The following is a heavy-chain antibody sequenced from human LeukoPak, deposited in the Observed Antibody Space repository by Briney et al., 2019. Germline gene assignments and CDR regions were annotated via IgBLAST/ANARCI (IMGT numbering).Heavy chain of an antibody. J-gene: IGHJ4*02. CDR3: ARGRGFASSSYYFDY. V-gene: IGHV4-61*02. CDR1: GDSINSGDYY. D-gene: IGHD6-6*01. CDR2: IYTSGSA. Sequence: SQTLSLTCSVSGDSINSGDYYWNWIRQPAGKGLEWIGRIYTSGSANYNPSLKGRVTISVDASRNQFSLQLSSVTAADTAVYYCARGRGFASSSYYFDYWGQGTLVTVSS.